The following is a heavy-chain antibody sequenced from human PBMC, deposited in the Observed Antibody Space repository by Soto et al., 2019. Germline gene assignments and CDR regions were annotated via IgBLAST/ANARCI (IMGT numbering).Heavy chain of an antibody. CDR2: INHSGST. V-gene: IGHV4-34*01. CDR3: ARGVVGIVATRLLDY. J-gene: IGHJ4*02. D-gene: IGHD5-12*01. CDR1: GGSFSGYY. Sequence: SETLSLTCAVYGGSFSGYYWSWIRQPPGKGLEWIGEINHSGSTNYNPSLKSRVTITVDTSKNQFSLKLSSVTAADTAVYYCARGVVGIVATRLLDYWGQGTLVTVSS.